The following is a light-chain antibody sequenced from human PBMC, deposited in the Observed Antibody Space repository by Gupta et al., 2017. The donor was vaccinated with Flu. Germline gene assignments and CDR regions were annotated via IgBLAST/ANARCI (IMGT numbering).Light chain of an antibody. V-gene: IGLV8-61*01. Sequence: QTVMTQESSFSVPPGGTVTLTCGLRSGSVSTTYNPSWYQQTPGQAPRTLIYNTNSRSSGVPDRFSGSILGNKAALTITGAQADDDSDYYCVLYLGNGIWVFGGGTKLTVL. CDR3: VLYLGNGIWV. CDR1: SGSVSTTYN. CDR2: NTN. J-gene: IGLJ3*02.